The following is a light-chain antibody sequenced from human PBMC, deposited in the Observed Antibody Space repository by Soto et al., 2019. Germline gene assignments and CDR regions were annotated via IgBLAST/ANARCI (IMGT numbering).Light chain of an antibody. J-gene: IGKJ3*01. CDR1: QSVSSSY. CDR3: QQYGSSPPFP. CDR2: GAS. Sequence: DILLTQSPGTLSLSPGERATLSCRASQSVSSSYLAWYQQKPGQAPRLLIYGASSRATGIPDRFSGSGSGTDFTLTINRLEPEDFAGYYCQQYGSSPPFPFGPGTKVEIK. V-gene: IGKV3-20*01.